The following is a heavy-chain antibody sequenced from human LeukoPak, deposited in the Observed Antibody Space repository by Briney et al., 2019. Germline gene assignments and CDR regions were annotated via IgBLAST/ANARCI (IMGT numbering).Heavy chain of an antibody. D-gene: IGHD5-24*01. CDR2: IYSGGTT. Sequence: GGSLRLSCTASGITVSSNDMSWGRQAPGKVLEWVPVIYSGGTTHYADYVKGRFSISRDNSENTLYLQMNSLRAEDTAVYYCARGSRDGYNSGLYYYYYGMDVWGQGTTVTVSS. CDR3: ARGSRDGYNSGLYYYYYGMDV. CDR1: GITVSSND. J-gene: IGHJ6*02. V-gene: IGHV3-66*01.